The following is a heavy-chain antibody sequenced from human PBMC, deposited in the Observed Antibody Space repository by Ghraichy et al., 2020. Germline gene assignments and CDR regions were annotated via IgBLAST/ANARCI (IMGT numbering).Heavy chain of an antibody. CDR1: GGPVRTTSYL. D-gene: IGHD3-22*01. CDR3: VRLGDSSGYFAYYGLDV. CDR2: IEYSGAT. V-gene: IGHV4-39*07. Sequence: SETLSLTCTVSGGPVRTTSYLWGWIRQAPGKGLEWVGSIEYSGATYYNPSLNSRVTISVDASKNDFSLELTSVTAADTAVYYCVRLGDSSGYFAYYGLDVWGRGTTVTVSS. J-gene: IGHJ6*02.